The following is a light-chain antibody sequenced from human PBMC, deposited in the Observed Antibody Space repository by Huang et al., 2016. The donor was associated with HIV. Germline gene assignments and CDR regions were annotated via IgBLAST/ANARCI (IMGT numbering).Light chain of an antibody. CDR2: LGA. CDR1: QSLLQSNGYNY. J-gene: IGKJ4*01. V-gene: IGKV2-28*01. Sequence: DIVMTQSPLSLPVTPGEPASISCRSSQSLLQSNGYNYLDWYLQKPGQSPQLLFCLGANRASGVPDRFSDSGSGTAFTLKISRVEAEDVGVYYCMQTLQTPLTFGGGTKVEIK. CDR3: MQTLQTPLT.